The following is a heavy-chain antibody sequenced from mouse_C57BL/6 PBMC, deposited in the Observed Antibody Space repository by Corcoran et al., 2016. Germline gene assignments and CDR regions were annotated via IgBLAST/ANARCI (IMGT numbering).Heavy chain of an antibody. V-gene: IGHV1-80*01. D-gene: IGHD1-1*01. J-gene: IGHJ4*01. Sequence: QVQLQQSGAELVKPGASVKISCKASGYAFSSYWMNWVKQRPGKGLEWIGQIYPGDGDTNYNGKFKGKATLTADKSSSTAYMQLSSLTSEDSAVYFCARDPHYYGSVYYAMDYWGQGTSVTVSS. CDR2: IYPGDGDT. CDR1: GYAFSSYW. CDR3: ARDPHYYGSVYYAMDY.